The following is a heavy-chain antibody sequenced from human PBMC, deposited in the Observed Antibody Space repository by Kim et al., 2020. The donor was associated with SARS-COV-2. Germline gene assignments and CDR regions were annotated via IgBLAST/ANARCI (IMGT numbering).Heavy chain of an antibody. CDR3: AREGSGHRGLRGP. CDR1: GDSISGYY. J-gene: IGHJ5*02. D-gene: IGHD6-19*01. Sequence: SETLSLTCTVSGDSISGYYWSWFRQPPGRGLEWIAYIHYTGSTTYNPSFKSRVTMSVDTSKNQFSLEVRSVTAADTAMYSCAREGSGHRGLRGPWGKGTLVTVSS. CDR2: IHYTGST. V-gene: IGHV4-59*13.